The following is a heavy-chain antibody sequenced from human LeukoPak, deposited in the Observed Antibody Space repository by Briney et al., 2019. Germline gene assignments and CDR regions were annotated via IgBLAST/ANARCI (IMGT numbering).Heavy chain of an antibody. CDR1: GGSFTDYY. D-gene: IGHD2-21*02. CDR2: IHHRAGA. Sequence: PSETLSLTYAVYGGSFTDYYWSWIRHLPGKGLEWIGEIHHRAGANYNPSLWGRVTISADTSENQFSLHLISVTAADTATFYCARGPVRDDGLTGISYYFGLDVWGHGTTVTVFS. J-gene: IGHJ6*02. CDR3: ARGPVRDDGLTGISYYFGLDV. V-gene: IGHV4-34*01.